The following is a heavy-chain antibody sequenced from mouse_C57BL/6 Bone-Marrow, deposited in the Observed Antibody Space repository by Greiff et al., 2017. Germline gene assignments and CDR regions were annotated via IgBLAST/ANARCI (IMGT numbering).Heavy chain of an antibody. CDR3: ARLRSYFDY. Sequence: EVKLVESGGGLVKPGGSLTLSCAASGFTFSDYGMHWVRQAPEKGLEWVAYISSGSSTIYYADTVKGRFTISRDNAKNTLFLQMTSLRSEDTAMYYCARLRSYFDYWGQGTTLTVSS. J-gene: IGHJ2*01. CDR1: GFTFSDYG. V-gene: IGHV5-17*01. CDR2: ISSGSSTI. D-gene: IGHD1-1*01.